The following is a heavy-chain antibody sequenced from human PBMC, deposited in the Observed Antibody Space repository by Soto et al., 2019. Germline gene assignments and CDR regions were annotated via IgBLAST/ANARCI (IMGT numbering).Heavy chain of an antibody. CDR2: ISESGDDD. Sequence: GGSLRLSCAASGFTFSSFAMSWVRQAPGKGLEWVASISESGDDDVYADSVRGRFTISRDNSKNTVYLQLHSLRGEDTASYYCAKHSSLVVVFRFDNWGQGTLVTVSS. J-gene: IGHJ4*02. V-gene: IGHV3-23*01. D-gene: IGHD2-21*01. CDR3: AKHSSLVVVFRFDN. CDR1: GFTFSSFA.